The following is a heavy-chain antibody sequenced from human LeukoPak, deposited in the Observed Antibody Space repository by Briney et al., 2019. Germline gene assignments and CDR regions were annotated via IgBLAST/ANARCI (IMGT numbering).Heavy chain of an antibody. J-gene: IGHJ4*02. CDR2: TYYSGST. Sequence: SETLSLTCTVSGGSISSYYWSWIRQPPGKGLEWIGYTYYSGSTNYNPSLKSRVTISVDTSKNQFSLKLSSVTAADTAVYYCARQIRFLEWSYFDYWGQGTLVTVSS. V-gene: IGHV4-59*08. CDR1: GGSISSYY. D-gene: IGHD3-3*01. CDR3: ARQIRFLEWSYFDY.